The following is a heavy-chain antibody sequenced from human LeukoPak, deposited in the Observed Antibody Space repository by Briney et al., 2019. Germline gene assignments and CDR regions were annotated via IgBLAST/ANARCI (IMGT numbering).Heavy chain of an antibody. Sequence: SETLSLTCSVSGASISLIYWTWIRQPAGKGLEWIGRLHGSGATMYNPSFKGRVTMSVDTSKNQLSLKLKSVTAADTAVYYCAREVGDIVVVPAAIGAFDIWGQGTMVTVSS. J-gene: IGHJ3*02. CDR2: LHGSGAT. V-gene: IGHV4-4*07. D-gene: IGHD2-2*01. CDR1: GASISLIY. CDR3: AREVGDIVVVPAAIGAFDI.